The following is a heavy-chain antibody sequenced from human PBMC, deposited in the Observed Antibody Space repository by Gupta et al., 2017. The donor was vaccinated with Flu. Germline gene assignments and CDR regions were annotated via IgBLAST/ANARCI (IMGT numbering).Heavy chain of an antibody. J-gene: IGHJ6*02. CDR3: ARESSGPGDPCMDV. CDR1: GFTFSSYG. CDR2: IGYDGSNK. V-gene: IGHV3-33*01. D-gene: IGHD3-10*01. Sequence: QVQLVESVVGVVQPGRSLRLSCAASGFTFSSYGMHWVRQAPGKGLEWVAVIGYDGSNKYYADSVKGRFTISRDNSKNTLYLQMNSLRAEDTAVYYCARESSGPGDPCMDVWGQGTTVTVSS.